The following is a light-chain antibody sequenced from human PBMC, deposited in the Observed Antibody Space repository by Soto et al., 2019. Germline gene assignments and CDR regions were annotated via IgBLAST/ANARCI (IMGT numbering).Light chain of an antibody. CDR2: EVR. V-gene: IGLV2-8*01. Sequence: QSVLTQPPSASGSPGQSVTISYTGTSSDVVGYHYVSWFQQHPGKEPTLMLYEVRKRPSGITARFSGSKSPNTASLTVSGLQAEDEADYYCSSYAGSNTLVFGNGPKVTGL. J-gene: IGLJ1*01. CDR3: SSYAGSNTLV. CDR1: SSDVVGYHY.